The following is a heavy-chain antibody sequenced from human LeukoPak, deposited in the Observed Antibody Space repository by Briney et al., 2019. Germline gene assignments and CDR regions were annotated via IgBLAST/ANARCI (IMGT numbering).Heavy chain of an antibody. J-gene: IGHJ3*02. CDR1: GGTFSSYA. V-gene: IGHV1-69*01. CDR2: IIPIFGTA. CDR3: ARHPSPNDAFDI. Sequence: ASVKVSCKASGGTFSSYAISWVRQAPGQGLEWMGGIIPIFGTANYAQKFQGRVTITADESTSTAYMELSSLRSEDTAVYYCARHPSPNDAFDIWGRGTMVTVSS.